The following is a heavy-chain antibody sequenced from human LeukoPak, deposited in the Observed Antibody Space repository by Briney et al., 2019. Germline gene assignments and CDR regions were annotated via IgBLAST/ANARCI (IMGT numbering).Heavy chain of an antibody. CDR3: ARAEQWLLHLDY. CDR1: GGSISSYY. V-gene: IGHV4-59*01. J-gene: IGHJ4*02. CDR2: IYYSGST. Sequence: SETLSLTCTVSGGSISSYYWSWIRQPPGKGLEWIGYIYYSGSTNYNPSLKSRVTISVDTSKNQFSLKLSSATAADTAVYYCARAEQWLLHLDYWGQGTLVTVSS. D-gene: IGHD6-19*01.